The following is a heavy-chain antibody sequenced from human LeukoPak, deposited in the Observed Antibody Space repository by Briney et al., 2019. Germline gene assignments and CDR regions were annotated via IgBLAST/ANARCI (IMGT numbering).Heavy chain of an antibody. CDR2: IIPIFGTA. Sequence: GSSVKVSCKASGGTFSSYAISWVRQAPGQGLEWMGGIIPIFGTANYAQKFQGRVTITTDESTSTAYMELSSLRSEDTAVYYCARHVPPRIAAAGYFDYWGQGTLVTVSS. D-gene: IGHD6-13*01. J-gene: IGHJ4*02. V-gene: IGHV1-69*05. CDR1: GGTFSSYA. CDR3: ARHVPPRIAAAGYFDY.